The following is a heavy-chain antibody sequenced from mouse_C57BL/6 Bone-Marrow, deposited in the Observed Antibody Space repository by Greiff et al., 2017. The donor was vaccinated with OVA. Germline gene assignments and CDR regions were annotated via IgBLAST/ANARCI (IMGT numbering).Heavy chain of an antibody. Sequence: DVQLVESGGGLVQPTGSLKLSCAASGFSFNTYAMNWVRQAPGQGLEWVARIRSKSNNYATYYADSVKDRFTISRDDSESVLYLQMNNVKTEDTAMYYCVRHGYYAMDYWGQGTSVTVSS. CDR3: VRHGYYAMDY. V-gene: IGHV10-1*01. CDR2: IRSKSNNYAT. CDR1: GFSFNTYA. J-gene: IGHJ4*01.